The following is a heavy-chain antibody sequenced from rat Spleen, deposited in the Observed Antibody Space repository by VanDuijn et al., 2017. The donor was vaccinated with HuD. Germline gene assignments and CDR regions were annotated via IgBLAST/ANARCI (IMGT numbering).Heavy chain of an antibody. D-gene: IGHD1-6*01. J-gene: IGHJ3*01. CDR2: ISTSGGST. CDR1: GFTFSNYD. Sequence: EVQLVESGGGLVQPGRSLKLSCAASGFTFSNYDMAWVRQAPTKGLEWVASISTSGGSTYYRDFVKGRFTISRDNAKSSLYLQMDSLRSEDTATCYCSTVGVYYGLSYNWFAYWGQGTLVTVSS. V-gene: IGHV5-20*01. CDR3: STVGVYYGLSYNWFAY.